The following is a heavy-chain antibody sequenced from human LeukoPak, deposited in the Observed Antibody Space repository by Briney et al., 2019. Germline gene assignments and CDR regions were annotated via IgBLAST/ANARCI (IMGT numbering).Heavy chain of an antibody. V-gene: IGHV4-4*02. CDR1: GGSISSGNG. D-gene: IGHD2-15*01. CDR3: ARAALGYCSGGSCYHFDY. Sequence: SETLSLTWAVSGGSISSGNGWSWVRQPPGKGLEWFGEFFHSGSTNSNPSLKSRVTISVDKSKNQFSLKLSSVTAADTAVYYCARAALGYCSGGSCYHFDYWGQGTLVTVSS. J-gene: IGHJ4*02. CDR2: FFHSGST.